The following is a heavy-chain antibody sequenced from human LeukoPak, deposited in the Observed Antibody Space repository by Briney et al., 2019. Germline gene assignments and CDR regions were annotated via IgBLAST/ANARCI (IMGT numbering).Heavy chain of an antibody. CDR3: ALSSPYSSGWCPYFQH. CDR1: GGTFSSYA. D-gene: IGHD6-19*01. Sequence: ASVKVSCKASGGTFSSYAISWVRQAPGQGLEWMGRIIPIFGTANYAQKFQGRVTITTDESTSTAYMELSSLRSEDTAVYYCALSSPYSSGWCPYFQHWGQGTLVTVSS. CDR2: IIPIFGTA. V-gene: IGHV1-69*05. J-gene: IGHJ1*01.